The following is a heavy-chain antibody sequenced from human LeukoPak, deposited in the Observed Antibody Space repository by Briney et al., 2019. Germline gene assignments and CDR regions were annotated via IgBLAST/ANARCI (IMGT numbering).Heavy chain of an antibody. J-gene: IGHJ4*02. D-gene: IGHD6-19*01. V-gene: IGHV1-8*01. CDR2: MNSNSGNT. CDR1: GYTFTSYD. CDR3: ARDSSSGWYVPY. Sequence: ASVKVSCKASGYTFTSYDINWVRQATGQGLEWMGWMNSNSGNTGYAQKFQGRVTMTRDTSISTAYMELSRLRSDDTAVYYCARDSSSGWYVPYWGQGTLVTVSS.